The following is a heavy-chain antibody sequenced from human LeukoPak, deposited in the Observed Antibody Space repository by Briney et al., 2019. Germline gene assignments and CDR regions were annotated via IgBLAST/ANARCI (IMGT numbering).Heavy chain of an antibody. J-gene: IGHJ4*02. CDR1: GFTVSTNY. D-gene: IGHD1-26*01. CDR2: ISSSGSTI. V-gene: IGHV3-11*01. Sequence: PGGSLRLSCAASGFTVSTNYMSWIRQAPGKGLEWVSYISSSGSTIYYADSVKGRFTISRDNAKNSLYLQMNSLRAEDTAVYYCARDKYSGSYYSSFFPKGQDEYDYWGQGTLVTVSS. CDR3: ARDKYSGSYYSSFFPKGQDEYDY.